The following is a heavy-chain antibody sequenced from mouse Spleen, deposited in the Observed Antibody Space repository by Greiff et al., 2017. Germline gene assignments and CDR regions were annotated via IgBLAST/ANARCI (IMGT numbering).Heavy chain of an antibody. D-gene: IGHD2-5*01. Sequence: EVQRVESGPGLVKPSQSLSLTCSVTAYSITSGYYWNWIRQFPGNTLEWMGYISYDGSNNYNPSLKNRISITRDTSKNQFFLKLNSVTTEDTATYYCATGDYSNSWYFDVWGAGTTVTVSS. CDR3: ATGDYSNSWYFDV. CDR1: AYSITSGYY. V-gene: IGHV3-6*01. CDR2: ISYDGSN. J-gene: IGHJ1*01.